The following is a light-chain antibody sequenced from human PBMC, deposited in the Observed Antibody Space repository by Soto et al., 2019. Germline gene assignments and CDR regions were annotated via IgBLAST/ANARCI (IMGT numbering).Light chain of an antibody. CDR1: QTIDNT. Sequence: IMMSHSPSTLSLSPGERATLSCRASQTIDNTLAWYQRKPGQAPRLLIYDASTRATGVPARFSGSGSGTDFTLTISRLEPEDFAGYYCQQYGSSRWTFGQGTMVDVK. V-gene: IGKV3-20*01. CDR2: DAS. J-gene: IGKJ1*01. CDR3: QQYGSSRWT.